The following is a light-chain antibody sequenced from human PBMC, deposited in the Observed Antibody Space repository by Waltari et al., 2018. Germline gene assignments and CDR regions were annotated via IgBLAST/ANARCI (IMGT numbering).Light chain of an antibody. Sequence: SYELTQPPSVSVSPGQTASIPCSGDKLGDKYACWYQQKPGQSPVLVIYQDSKRPSGHPERFSGSNSGNTATLTISGTQAMDEADYYCQAWDSSTAVFGGGTKLTVL. CDR1: KLGDKY. CDR3: QAWDSSTAV. CDR2: QDS. V-gene: IGLV3-1*01. J-gene: IGLJ2*01.